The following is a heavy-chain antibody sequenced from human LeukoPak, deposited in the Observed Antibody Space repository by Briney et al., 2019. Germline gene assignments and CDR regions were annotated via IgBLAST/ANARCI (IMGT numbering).Heavy chain of an antibody. CDR3: ARISYYYDSRTTQEEYYFDY. V-gene: IGHV4-39*01. D-gene: IGHD3-22*01. CDR1: GGSVSSGSYY. J-gene: IGHJ4*02. Sequence: SETLSLTCSVSGGSVSSGSYYWGWIRQPPGKGLEWIGSIYYSGSTYYNPSLKSRVTISVDTSKNQFSLKLSSVTAADTAVYYCARISYYYDSRTTQEEYYFDYWGQGTLVTVSS. CDR2: IYYSGST.